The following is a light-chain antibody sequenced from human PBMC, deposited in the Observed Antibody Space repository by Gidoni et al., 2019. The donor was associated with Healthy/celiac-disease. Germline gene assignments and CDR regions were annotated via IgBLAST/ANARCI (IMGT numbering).Light chain of an antibody. J-gene: IGKJ4*01. CDR2: DAS. CDR3: QQYDNLPLT. V-gene: IGKV1-33*01. CDR1: KDISNY. Sequence: DIQMTPSPSALSASVGDRVTITCQASKDISNYLNWYQQKPGQAPKLLIYDASNWETGVPSRFSGSGSGTDFTFTISSLQAEDIAAYYCQQYDNLPLTFXGXTKVEIK.